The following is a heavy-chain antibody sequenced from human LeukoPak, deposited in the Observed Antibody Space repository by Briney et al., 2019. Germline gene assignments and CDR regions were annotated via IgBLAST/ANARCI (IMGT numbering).Heavy chain of an antibody. Sequence: PSETLSLTCSVSGGSISSDYWAWIRQPAGEGLDWIGYMFYTGSTNYNPSLKSRVTISLATSKNQFSLKLSSVTAADTAVYYCARVSVVYGMDVWGRGTTVTVSS. J-gene: IGHJ6*02. CDR1: GGSISSDY. CDR2: MFYTGST. V-gene: IGHV4-59*01. CDR3: ARVSVVYGMDV.